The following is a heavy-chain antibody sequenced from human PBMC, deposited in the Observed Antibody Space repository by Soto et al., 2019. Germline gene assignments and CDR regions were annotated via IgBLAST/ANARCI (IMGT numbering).Heavy chain of an antibody. D-gene: IGHD6-13*01. CDR1: GFTFDDYA. CDR2: TSWNSGSI. V-gene: IGHV3-9*01. CDR3: AKDVYSSSWYGYFDY. J-gene: IGHJ4*02. Sequence: EVQLLESGGGLVQPGGSLRLSCAASGFTFDDYAMHWVRQAPGKGLEWVSGTSWNSGSIGYADSVKGRFTISRDNAKNSLYLQMNSLRAEDTALYYCAKDVYSSSWYGYFDYWGQGTLVTVSS.